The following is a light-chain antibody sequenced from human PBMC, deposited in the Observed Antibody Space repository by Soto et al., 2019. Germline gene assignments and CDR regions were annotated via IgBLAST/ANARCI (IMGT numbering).Light chain of an antibody. CDR2: AAS. CDR3: KQSESTLRT. J-gene: IGKJ1*01. V-gene: IGKV1-39*01. Sequence: SPSSVSSSKGDGVTITCRASQSISSYLNWYQQKPGKAPKLLIYAASSLESGVPPRFSGSGSGTDFTLTISSLQPEDFAPYDSKQSESTLRTFGQGTIVDI. CDR1: QSISSY.